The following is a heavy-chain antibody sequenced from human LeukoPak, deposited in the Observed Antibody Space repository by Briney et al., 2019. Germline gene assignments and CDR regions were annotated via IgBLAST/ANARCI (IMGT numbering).Heavy chain of an antibody. J-gene: IGHJ5*02. Sequence: SETLSLTCTVSGGSISSYYWSWIRQPAGKGLEWIGRIYTSGSTNYNPSLKSRVTMSVDTSKNQFSLKLSSVTAADTAVYYCARDLAAAGMGENWFDPWGQGTLVTDSS. CDR2: IYTSGST. D-gene: IGHD6-13*01. V-gene: IGHV4-4*07. CDR1: GGSISSYY. CDR3: ARDLAAAGMGENWFDP.